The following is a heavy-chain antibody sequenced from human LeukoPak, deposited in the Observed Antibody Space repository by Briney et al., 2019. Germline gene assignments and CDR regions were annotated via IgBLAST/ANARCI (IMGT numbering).Heavy chain of an antibody. D-gene: IGHD2-21*02. CDR2: IYYSGST. V-gene: IGHV4-59*01. Sequence: SETLSLTCTVSGGSISSYYWSWIRQPPGKGLEWIGYIYYSGSTNYNPSLNSRVTISVDTSKNQFSLKLSSVTAADTAVYYCAGAYCGGDCSIDYWAQGTLVTVSS. CDR3: AGAYCGGDCSIDY. J-gene: IGHJ4*02. CDR1: GGSISSYY.